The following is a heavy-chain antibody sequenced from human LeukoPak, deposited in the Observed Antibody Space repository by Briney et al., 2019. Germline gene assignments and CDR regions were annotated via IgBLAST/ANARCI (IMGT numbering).Heavy chain of an antibody. D-gene: IGHD3-22*01. CDR3: AMSYYDSSGYCYNTHTFGY. Sequence: ASVKVSCKASGYTFTGYYMHWVRQAPGQGLEWMGWINPNSGGTNYAQKFQGRVTMTRDTSSSTAYMELSRLRSDDTAVYYCAMSYYDSSGYCYNTHTFGYWGQGTLVTVSS. V-gene: IGHV1-2*02. CDR1: GYTFTGYY. J-gene: IGHJ4*02. CDR2: INPNSGGT.